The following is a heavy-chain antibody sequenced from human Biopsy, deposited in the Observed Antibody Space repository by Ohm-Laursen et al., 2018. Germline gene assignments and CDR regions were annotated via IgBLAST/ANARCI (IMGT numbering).Heavy chain of an antibody. CDR1: GYAVSDYF. CDR2: ISPNSGGT. V-gene: IGHV1-2*02. Sequence: SVKVSCKSSGYAVSDYFLHWLRQAPGQGPEWMGWISPNSGGTNYAQKFQGRVTMTTDTSTSTVYLELRRLISDDTAVYYCARDIMNRIAGLVARSDVFDVWGQGTLVTVSS. D-gene: IGHD3-16*01. CDR3: ARDIMNRIAGLVARSDVFDV. J-gene: IGHJ3*01.